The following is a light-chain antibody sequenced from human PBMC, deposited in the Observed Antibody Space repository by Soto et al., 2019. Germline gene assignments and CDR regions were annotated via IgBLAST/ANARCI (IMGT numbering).Light chain of an antibody. CDR3: QQSFSAPWT. V-gene: IGKV1-12*01. CDR1: QGISRS. CDR2: AAS. J-gene: IGKJ1*01. Sequence: DIQMTQSPSSVSASVGDRVTISCQASQGISRSLAWYQQKPGKAPKLLIYAASSLQSGVPSRFSGSGSGTDFTLTISSLQPEDFATYYCQQSFSAPWTFGQRSMVDIK.